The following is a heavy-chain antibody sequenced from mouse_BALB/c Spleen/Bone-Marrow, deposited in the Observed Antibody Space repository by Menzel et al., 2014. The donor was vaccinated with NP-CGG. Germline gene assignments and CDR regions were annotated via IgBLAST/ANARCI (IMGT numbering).Heavy chain of an antibody. D-gene: IGHD2-3*01. V-gene: IGHV1-69*02. CDR2: IDPSDSDT. CDR1: GYTFTSYW. Sequence: VQLQESGAELVKPGAPVKLSCKASGYTFTSYWMNWVKQRPGRGLEWIGRIDPSDSDTHYNQKFKDKATLTVDKSSSTAYIQRSSLTSEDSAVYYCARSHGYYPYWYFDVWGAGTTVTVSS. J-gene: IGHJ1*01. CDR3: ARSHGYYPYWYFDV.